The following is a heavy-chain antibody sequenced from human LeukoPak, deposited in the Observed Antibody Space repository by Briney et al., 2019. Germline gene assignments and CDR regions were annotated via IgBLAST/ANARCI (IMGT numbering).Heavy chain of an antibody. CDR1: GASFSGYY. CDR3: ARGRTYYDFWSGSKYNWFDP. CDR2: INHSGST. V-gene: IGHV4-34*01. Sequence: SETLSLTCAVDGASFSGYYWSCVRQPPGKGLEWIGEINHSGSTNYNPSLKSRVTISVDTSKNQFSLNLSSGAAADTAVYYCARGRTYYDFWSGSKYNWFDPWGQGTLVTVSS. J-gene: IGHJ5*02. D-gene: IGHD3-3*01.